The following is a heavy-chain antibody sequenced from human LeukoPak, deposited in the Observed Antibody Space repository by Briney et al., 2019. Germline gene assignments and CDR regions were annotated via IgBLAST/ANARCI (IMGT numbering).Heavy chain of an antibody. CDR3: ARAGWYRWDY. V-gene: IGHV3-74*01. J-gene: IGHJ4*02. D-gene: IGHD2-8*02. Sequence: GGSLRLSCAASGFTFSTYWMHWVRQAPGKGLEWVSRINSDGTTTNYADSVKGRFTISRDKAKNTLYLQMNTLRVEGTAVYYCARAGWYRWDYWGQGTLVTVSS. CDR2: INSDGTTT. CDR1: GFTFSTYW.